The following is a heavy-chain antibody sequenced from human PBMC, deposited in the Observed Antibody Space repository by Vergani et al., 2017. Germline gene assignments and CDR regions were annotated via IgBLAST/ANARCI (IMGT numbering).Heavy chain of an antibody. CDR2: ISWNSGSI. Sequence: EVQLVESGGGLVQPGRSLRLSCAASGFTFDDYAMHWVRQAPGKGLEWVSGISWNSGSIGYADSVKGRFTISRDNAKNSLYLQMNSLRAEDTALYYCAKEKFPGYCSCGSCYSFDYWGQGTLVTVSS. D-gene: IGHD2-15*01. V-gene: IGHV3-9*01. CDR1: GFTFDDYA. CDR3: AKEKFPGYCSCGSCYSFDY. J-gene: IGHJ4*02.